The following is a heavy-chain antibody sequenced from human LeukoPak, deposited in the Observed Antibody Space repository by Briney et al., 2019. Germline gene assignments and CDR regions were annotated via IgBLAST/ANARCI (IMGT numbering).Heavy chain of an antibody. J-gene: IGHJ4*02. CDR1: GGSISSSSYY. CDR3: ARRRGNYYDSSGYYYFDY. Sequence: PSETLSLTCTVSGGSISSSSYYWGWIRQPPGKGLEWIGSIYYSGSTYYNPSLKSRVTISVDTSKNQFSLKLSSVTAADTAMYYCARRRGNYYDSSGYYYFDYWGQGTLVTVSS. V-gene: IGHV4-39*01. CDR2: IYYSGST. D-gene: IGHD3-22*01.